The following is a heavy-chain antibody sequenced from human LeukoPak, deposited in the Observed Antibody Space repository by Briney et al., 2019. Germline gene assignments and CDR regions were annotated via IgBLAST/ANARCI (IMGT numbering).Heavy chain of an antibody. J-gene: IGHJ4*02. V-gene: IGHV3-7*04. Sequence: PGGSLRLSCVASGFTFSSYWMSWVRRAPGKGLEWVATIKNDGSEKNYVDSVKGRFTISRDNAKNSLYLQMSGLRAEDTAVYFCATADWFSFDFWGQGTLVTVSS. CDR1: GFTFSSYW. CDR2: IKNDGSEK. CDR3: ATADWFSFDF. D-gene: IGHD3-9*01.